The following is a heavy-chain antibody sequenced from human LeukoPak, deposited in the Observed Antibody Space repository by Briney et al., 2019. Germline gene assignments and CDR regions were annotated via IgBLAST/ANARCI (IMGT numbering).Heavy chain of an antibody. D-gene: IGHD4-17*01. CDR1: GGTFSSYA. Sequence: SVKVSCKGFGGTFSSYAISWVRQAPGQGLEWMGRIIPIFGTANYAQKFQGRVTITTDESTSTAYMELSSLGSEDTAVYYCAGNYGDESRAFDIWGQGTMVTVSS. CDR2: IIPIFGTA. V-gene: IGHV1-69*05. CDR3: AGNYGDESRAFDI. J-gene: IGHJ3*02.